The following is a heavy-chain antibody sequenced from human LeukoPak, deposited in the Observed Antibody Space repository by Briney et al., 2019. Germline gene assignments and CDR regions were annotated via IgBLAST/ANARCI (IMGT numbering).Heavy chain of an antibody. CDR1: GGSFSGYY. J-gene: IGHJ4*02. V-gene: IGHV4-34*01. CDR2: INHSGST. Sequence: SETLSLTCAVYGGSFSGYYWSWIRQPPGKGLEWIGEINHSGSTNYNPSLKSRVTISVDTSKNQFSLKLSSVTAADTAVYYCARGLYYGDYLSRLRKRYFDYWGQGTLVTVSS. CDR3: ARGLYYGDYLSRLRKRYFDY. D-gene: IGHD4-17*01.